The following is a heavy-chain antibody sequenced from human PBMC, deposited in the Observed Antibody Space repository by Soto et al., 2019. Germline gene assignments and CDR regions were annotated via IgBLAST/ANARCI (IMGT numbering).Heavy chain of an antibody. J-gene: IGHJ5*02. Sequence: QLQLQESGPGLVKPSETLSLTCTVSGGSISSSSYYWGWIRQPPGKGLEWIGSIYYSGSTYYNPSLKSRVTISVDTSKNQFSLKLSSVTAADTAVYYCARAGGIAAAVSVWFDPWGQGTLVTVSS. CDR3: ARAGGIAAAVSVWFDP. D-gene: IGHD6-13*01. V-gene: IGHV4-39*01. CDR1: GGSISSSSYY. CDR2: IYYSGST.